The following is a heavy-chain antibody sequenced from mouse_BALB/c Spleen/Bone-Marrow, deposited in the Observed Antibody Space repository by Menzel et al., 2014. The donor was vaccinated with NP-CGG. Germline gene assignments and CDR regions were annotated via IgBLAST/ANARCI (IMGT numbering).Heavy chain of an antibody. CDR3: TITTTDAYAMDC. CDR2: IYPGSGRT. CDR1: GYTFTSYW. J-gene: IGHJ4*01. V-gene: IGHV1S22*01. Sequence: LKQSRSELVRPGASVKLSCKASGYTFTSYWMHWVKQRPGQGLEWIGNIYPGSGRTNYDEKFKSKATLTVYTSSSTAYMQLSSLTSEDSAVYFCTITTTDAYAMDCWGQGTSVTVSS. D-gene: IGHD1-1*01.